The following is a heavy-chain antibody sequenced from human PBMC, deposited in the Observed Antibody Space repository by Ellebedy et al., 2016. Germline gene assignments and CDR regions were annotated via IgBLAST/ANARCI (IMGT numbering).Heavy chain of an antibody. D-gene: IGHD3-22*01. Sequence: GESLKISCAASGFTFSSYDLHWVRQAPGKGLEWVAVISYDGSVKNYADSVEGRFTISRDNSKNTMHLQMSSLRAEDTAVYYCARVYYESSGSYPRFQAFTIWGQGTMVTVSS. V-gene: IGHV3-30*04. CDR2: ISYDGSVK. J-gene: IGHJ3*02. CDR1: GFTFSSYD. CDR3: ARVYYESSGSYPRFQAFTI.